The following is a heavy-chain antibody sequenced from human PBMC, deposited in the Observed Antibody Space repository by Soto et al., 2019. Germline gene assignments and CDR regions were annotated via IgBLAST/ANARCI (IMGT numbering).Heavy chain of an antibody. J-gene: IGHJ3*02. CDR3: AKLPTGLMDAFDI. Sequence: EVQLLESGGGLVQPGGSLRLSCAASGFTFSSYAMSWVRQAPGKGLEWVSAISGSGGSTYYADSVKGRFTISRDNSKNTLYLQKNSLRAEDTAVYYCAKLPTGLMDAFDIWGQGTMVTVSS. D-gene: IGHD3-16*01. CDR2: ISGSGGST. V-gene: IGHV3-23*01. CDR1: GFTFSSYA.